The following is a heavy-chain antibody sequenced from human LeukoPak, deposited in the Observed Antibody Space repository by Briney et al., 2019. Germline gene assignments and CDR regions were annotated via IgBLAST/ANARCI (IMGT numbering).Heavy chain of an antibody. V-gene: IGHV1-69*04. D-gene: IGHD5-18*01. CDR2: IIPVLNIT. J-gene: IGHJ6*02. CDR1: GGTFSSSA. Sequence: SLKVSCTTSGGTFSSSAITWVRQAPGQGLEWMGRIIPVLNITTYAQKFQGSVTITADTSTSTVYMELSSLRSEETAVYYCARDQGLTAPPPYGLDVWGQGTTVIVSS. CDR3: ARDQGLTAPPPYGLDV.